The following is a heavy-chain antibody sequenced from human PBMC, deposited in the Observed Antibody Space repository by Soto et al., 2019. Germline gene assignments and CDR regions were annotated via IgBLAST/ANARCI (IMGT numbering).Heavy chain of an antibody. Sequence: VASVKVSCKASGYTFTIYGISWVRQAPGQGLEWMGWISAYNGNTNYAQKLQGRVTMTTDTSTSTAYMELRSLRSDDTAVYYCARDEDRPERFDYRGKGTLVTVSS. D-gene: IGHD6-6*01. CDR3: ARDEDRPERFDY. V-gene: IGHV1-18*01. CDR2: ISAYNGNT. CDR1: GYTFTIYG. J-gene: IGHJ4*02.